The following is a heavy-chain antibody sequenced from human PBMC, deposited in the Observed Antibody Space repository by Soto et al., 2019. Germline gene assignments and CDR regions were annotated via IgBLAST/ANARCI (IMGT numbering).Heavy chain of an antibody. Sequence: GGSLRLSCAASGFTFSSYDMHWVRQATGKGLEWVSAIGTAGDTYYPGSVMGRFTISRENAKNSLYLQMNSLRAGDTDVYYCARTNLWSGYDAFDIWGQGTMVTVSS. D-gene: IGHD3-3*01. V-gene: IGHV3-13*01. CDR3: ARTNLWSGYDAFDI. CDR2: IGTAGDT. J-gene: IGHJ3*02. CDR1: GFTFSSYD.